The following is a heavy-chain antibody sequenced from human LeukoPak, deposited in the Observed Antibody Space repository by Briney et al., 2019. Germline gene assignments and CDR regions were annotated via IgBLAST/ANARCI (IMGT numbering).Heavy chain of an antibody. CDR2: ISGSGGST. V-gene: IGHV3-23*01. J-gene: IGHJ4*02. CDR1: GFTFNNYA. CDR3: AKGLGYYDSSGYDH. Sequence: PGGSLRLSCAASGFTFNNYAMSWVRQAPGKGLEWVSAISGSGGSTYYADSVKGRFTISRDNSKSTLYLQMNSLRAEDTAVYYCAKGLGYYDSSGYDHWGQGTLVTVSS. D-gene: IGHD3-22*01.